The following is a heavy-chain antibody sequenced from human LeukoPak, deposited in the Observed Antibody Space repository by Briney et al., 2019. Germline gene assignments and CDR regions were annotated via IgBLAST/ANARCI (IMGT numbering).Heavy chain of an antibody. CDR3: ARRVTPNSFDY. CDR2: ISSSNSSI. CDR1: GFTFSSYR. V-gene: IGHV3-21*01. D-gene: IGHD2-21*02. J-gene: IGHJ4*02. Sequence: GGTLRLSCAASGFTFSSYRMNWVRQAPGKGLEWVSSISSSNSSIYYTDSVKGRFTISRDNAKNSLYLQMNSPRAEDTAVYYCARRVTPNSFDYWGQGTLVTVSS.